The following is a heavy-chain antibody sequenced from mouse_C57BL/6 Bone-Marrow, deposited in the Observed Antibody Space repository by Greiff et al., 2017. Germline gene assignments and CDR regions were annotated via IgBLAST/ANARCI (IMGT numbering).Heavy chain of an antibody. J-gene: IGHJ2*01. Sequence: EVMLVESGGGLVKPGGSLKLSCAASGFTFSSYAMSWVRQTPEKRLEWVATISDGGSYTYYPDNVKGRFTISRDNATNNLYLQMSHLKSEDTAMYYCARDRYYYGSSRYYFDYWGQGTTLTVSS. V-gene: IGHV5-4*01. CDR2: ISDGGSYT. CDR3: ARDRYYYGSSRYYFDY. CDR1: GFTFSSYA. D-gene: IGHD1-1*01.